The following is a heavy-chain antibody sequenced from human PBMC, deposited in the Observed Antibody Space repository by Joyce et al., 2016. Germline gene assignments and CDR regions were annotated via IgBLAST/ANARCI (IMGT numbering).Heavy chain of an antibody. J-gene: IGHJ4*02. V-gene: IGHV4-31*03. D-gene: IGHD1-14*01. CDR1: GGSISSDTYY. Sequence: QVQLQESGPGLLKPSQTLSLTCTVSGGSISSDTYYWSGIRQLPGKGLEWIGYIYYRGSTHYNPSLSSRATISLDTSKNHFSLKLSSVTAADTAVYHCANSLSDAGVFDYWGQGTVVTVSS. CDR3: ANSLSDAGVFDY. CDR2: IYYRGST.